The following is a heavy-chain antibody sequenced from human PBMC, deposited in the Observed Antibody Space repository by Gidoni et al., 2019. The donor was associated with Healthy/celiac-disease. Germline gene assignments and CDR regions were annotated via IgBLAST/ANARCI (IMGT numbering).Heavy chain of an antibody. CDR2: IYYSGGT. CDR1: GGPISSSSYY. Sequence: QLQLQESGPGLAKPSATLSLTCTVSGGPISSSSYYWGWIRQPPGKGLEWFGSIYYSGGTYYNPSLKSRVTISVDTSKNQFSLKLSSVTAADTAVYYWARELNAEWLVSRRGFDPWGQGTLVTVSS. V-gene: IGHV4-39*07. CDR3: ARELNAEWLVSRRGFDP. D-gene: IGHD6-19*01. J-gene: IGHJ5*02.